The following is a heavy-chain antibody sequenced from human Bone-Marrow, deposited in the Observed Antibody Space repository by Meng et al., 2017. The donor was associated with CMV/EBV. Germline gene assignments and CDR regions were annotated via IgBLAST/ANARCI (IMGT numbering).Heavy chain of an antibody. Sequence: GESLKISCAASGFTFSSYGMHWVRQAPGKGLEWVAFIRYDGSNKYYADSVKGRFTISRDNSKNTLYLQMNSLRAEDTAVYYCAKDAANSCSGGSCYRPDLYYWGQGTLVTASS. CDR1: GFTFSSYG. J-gene: IGHJ4*02. CDR3: AKDAANSCSGGSCYRPDLYY. D-gene: IGHD2-15*01. CDR2: IRYDGSNK. V-gene: IGHV3-30*02.